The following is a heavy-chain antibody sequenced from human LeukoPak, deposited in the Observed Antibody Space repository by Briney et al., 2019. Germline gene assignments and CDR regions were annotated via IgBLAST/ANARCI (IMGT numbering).Heavy chain of an antibody. J-gene: IGHJ4*02. CDR3: ARGMTDDY. V-gene: IGHV4-34*01. Sequence: SETLSLTCAVYGGSFSGYYWSWIRQPPGKGLEWIGEINHSGSTNYNPFLKSRVTISVDTSKNQFSLKLSSVTAADTAVYYCARGMTDDYWGQGTLVAVSS. CDR1: GGSFSGYY. D-gene: IGHD3-16*01. CDR2: INHSGST.